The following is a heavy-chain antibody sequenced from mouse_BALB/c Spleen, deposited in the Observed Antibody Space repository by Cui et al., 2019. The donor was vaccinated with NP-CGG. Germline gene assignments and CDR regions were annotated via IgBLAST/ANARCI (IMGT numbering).Heavy chain of an antibody. J-gene: IGHJ2*01. CDR3: ARYDYYGSSYFDY. CDR1: GYTFTSYW. CDR2: IDPKCGVT. D-gene: IGHD1-1*01. V-gene: IGHV1-72*01. Sequence: VQLQQPGAEIVQPGASVKLSCQASGYTFTSYWMDWVNSRPGPGPEWIGRIDPKCGVTKYNKKFKNKATLTVDKPSSTAYMRLSSLTSEDSAVYYCARYDYYGSSYFDYWGQGTTLTVSS.